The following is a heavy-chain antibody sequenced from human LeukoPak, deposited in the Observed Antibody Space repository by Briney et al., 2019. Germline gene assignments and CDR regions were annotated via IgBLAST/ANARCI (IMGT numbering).Heavy chain of an antibody. CDR2: ISSSSSTM. V-gene: IGHV3-48*04. CDR1: GFSFNNFG. J-gene: IGHJ4*02. CDR3: ARARGSYSFDY. D-gene: IGHD1-26*01. Sequence: GGSLRLSCSASGFSFNNFGMHWVRQAPGKGLEWVSHISSSSSTMYYADSVKGRFTISRDNAKNSLYLQMNSLRVEDTAVYYCARARGSYSFDYWGQGTLVTVSS.